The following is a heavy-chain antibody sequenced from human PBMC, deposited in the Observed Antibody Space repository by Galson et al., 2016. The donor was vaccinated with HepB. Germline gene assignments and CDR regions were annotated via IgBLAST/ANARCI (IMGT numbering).Heavy chain of an antibody. Sequence: SLRLSCAASGFTFSTYGFHWVRQAPGKGLEWVAVIWYDGSQRYYSDSVEGRFTISRDNSKNTLFLQMNSLRAEDTAVYYCTRDRGFWSGYSGASYRYGMDVWGQGTTVTVSS. CDR2: IWYDGSQR. V-gene: IGHV3-33*08. D-gene: IGHD3-3*01. J-gene: IGHJ6*02. CDR3: TRDRGFWSGYSGASYRYGMDV. CDR1: GFTFSTYG.